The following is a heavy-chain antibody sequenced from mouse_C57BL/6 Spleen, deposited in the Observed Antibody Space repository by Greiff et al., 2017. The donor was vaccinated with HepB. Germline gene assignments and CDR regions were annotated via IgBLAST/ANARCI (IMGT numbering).Heavy chain of an antibody. CDR3: ARDGYYVSNYYFDY. D-gene: IGHD1-1*01. V-gene: IGHV1-55*01. CDR1: GYTFTSYW. J-gene: IGHJ2*01. Sequence: QVQLQQPGAELVKPGASVKMSCKASGYTFTSYWITWVKQRPGQGLEWIGDIYPGSGSTNYNEKFKSKATLTVDTTSSTAYMQLSSLKSEDSAVYYCARDGYYVSNYYFDYWGQGTTLTVSS. CDR2: IYPGSGST.